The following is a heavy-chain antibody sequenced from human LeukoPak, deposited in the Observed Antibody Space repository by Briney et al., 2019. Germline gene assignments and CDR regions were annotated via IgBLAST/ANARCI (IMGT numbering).Heavy chain of an antibody. J-gene: IGHJ5*02. D-gene: IGHD3-9*01. CDR3: ARDDPPYYDILTGYYGYRFDP. Sequence: ASVKVSCKASGYTFTTYYIHWVRQAPGQGLEWMGIINPSVDTTSYAQKFQGRVTMTRDMSTSTVYMELSSLRSEDTAVYYCARDDPPYYDILTGYYGYRFDPWGQGTLVTVSS. CDR2: INPSVDTT. CDR1: GYTFTTYY. V-gene: IGHV1-46*01.